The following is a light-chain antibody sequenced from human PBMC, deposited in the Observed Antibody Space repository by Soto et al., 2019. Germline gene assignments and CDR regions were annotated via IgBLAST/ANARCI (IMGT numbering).Light chain of an antibody. Sequence: EIVLAQSPGTLSLSPGERATLPCRASQSVSSSYLAWYQQKPGQAPRLLIYGASSRATGIPDRFSGSGSGTDFTLTTSRLEPEDFAVYYCQQYVSSPYTFGQGTKLEIK. CDR3: QQYVSSPYT. V-gene: IGKV3-20*01. CDR1: QSVSSSY. J-gene: IGKJ2*01. CDR2: GAS.